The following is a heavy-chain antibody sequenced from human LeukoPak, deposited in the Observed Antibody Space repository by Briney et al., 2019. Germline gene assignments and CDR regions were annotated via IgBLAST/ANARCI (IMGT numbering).Heavy chain of an antibody. Sequence: PGGSLRLSCAASGFTFSSYGMHWVRQASGKGLEWVAVISYDGSNKYYADSVKGRFTISRDNSKNTLYLQMNSLRAEDTAVYYCAKDGGSGSYYFDYWGQGTLVTVSS. V-gene: IGHV3-30*18. CDR2: ISYDGSNK. CDR1: GFTFSSYG. D-gene: IGHD1-26*01. J-gene: IGHJ4*02. CDR3: AKDGGSGSYYFDY.